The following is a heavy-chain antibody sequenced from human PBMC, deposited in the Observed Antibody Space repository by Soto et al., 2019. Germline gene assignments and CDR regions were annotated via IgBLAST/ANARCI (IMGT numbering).Heavy chain of an antibody. Sequence: QVQLVQSGAEVRTPGASVQVSCKASGYTFTSYDINWVRQATGQGPEWMGWMNPDSGNTGYVQKFQGRVTMTRNTARSTDYMELSSLRSEDTAVYYCARSVGGSNVNFDYWCQGTLVTVSS. D-gene: IGHD3-10*01. CDR3: ARSVGGSNVNFDY. V-gene: IGHV1-8*01. CDR1: GYTFTSYD. CDR2: MNPDSGNT. J-gene: IGHJ4*02.